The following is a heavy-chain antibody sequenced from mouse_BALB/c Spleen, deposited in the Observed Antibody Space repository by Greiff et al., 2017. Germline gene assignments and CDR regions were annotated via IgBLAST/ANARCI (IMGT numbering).Heavy chain of an antibody. CDR1: GFTFSNYW. J-gene: IGHJ4*01. Sequence: EVKLEESGGGLVQPGGSMKLSCVASGFTFSNYWMNWVRQSPEKGLEWVAEIRLKSNNYATHYAESGKGRFNISRDDSKSSVYLQMNNLRAEDTGIYYCTSSASYYRCLGAMDYWGQGTSVTVSS. D-gene: IGHD2-14*01. CDR2: IRLKSNNYAT. CDR3: TSSASYYRCLGAMDY. V-gene: IGHV6-6*02.